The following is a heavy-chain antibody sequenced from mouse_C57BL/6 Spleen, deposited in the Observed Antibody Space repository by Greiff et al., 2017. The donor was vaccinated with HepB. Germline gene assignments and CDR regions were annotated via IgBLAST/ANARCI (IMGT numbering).Heavy chain of an antibody. Sequence: QVQLKQSGPGLVQPSQSLSITCTVSGFSLTSYGVHWVRQSPGKGLEWLGVIWSGGSTDYNSAFISRLSISKDNSKSQVFFKMNSLQADDTAIYYCARNDHYSKEGDYAMDYWGQGTSVTVSS. J-gene: IGHJ4*01. CDR2: IWSGGST. CDR1: GFSLTSYG. V-gene: IGHV2-2*01. D-gene: IGHD2-5*01. CDR3: ARNDHYSKEGDYAMDY.